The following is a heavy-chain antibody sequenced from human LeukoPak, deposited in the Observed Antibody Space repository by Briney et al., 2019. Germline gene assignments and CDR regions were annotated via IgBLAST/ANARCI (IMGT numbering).Heavy chain of an antibody. J-gene: IGHJ4*02. CDR3: ATYYYDSSGYYRN. Sequence: PGGSLRRSCAASGFTFSSYWMHWVRQAPGKGLVSVSRINSDGSSTSYADSVKGRFTISRDNAKNTLYLQMNSLRAEDTAVYYCATYYYDSSGYYRNWGQGTLVTVSS. CDR1: GFTFSSYW. D-gene: IGHD3-22*01. CDR2: INSDGSST. V-gene: IGHV3-74*01.